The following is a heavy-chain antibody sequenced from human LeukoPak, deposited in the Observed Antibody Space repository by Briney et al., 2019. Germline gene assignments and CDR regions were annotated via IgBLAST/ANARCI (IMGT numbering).Heavy chain of an antibody. CDR1: GFTFSTNA. CDR3: AKDTLLLLY. V-gene: IGHV3-23*01. CDR2: ISGSGGDT. D-gene: IGHD3-22*01. J-gene: IGHJ4*02. Sequence: GGSLRLSCAASGFTFSTNAMRWVRQAPGKGLEWVSAISGSGGDTYYADSVKGRFTISRDNAKSTLYLQMNSLRAEDTALYYCAKDTLLLLYWGQGTLVTVSS.